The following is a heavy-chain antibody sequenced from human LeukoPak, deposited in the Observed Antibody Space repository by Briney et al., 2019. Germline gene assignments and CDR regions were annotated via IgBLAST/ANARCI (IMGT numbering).Heavy chain of an antibody. V-gene: IGHV3-30*02. CDR2: IHSDGSNK. CDR3: AKMVWVGESTNDY. J-gene: IGHJ4*02. D-gene: IGHD3-10*01. Sequence: GGSLRLSCAASGFTFSSYGMHWVRQAPGKGLEWVTFIHSDGSNKYYADSVKGRFTISRDNSENTLYLQMSSLRAEDTAVYYCAKMVWVGESTNDYWGQGTLVTVSS. CDR1: GFTFSSYG.